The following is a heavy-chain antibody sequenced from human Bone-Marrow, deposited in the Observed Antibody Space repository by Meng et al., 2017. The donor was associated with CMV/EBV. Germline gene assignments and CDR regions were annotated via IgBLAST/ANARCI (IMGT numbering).Heavy chain of an antibody. CDR3: TRFYSAYGMDV. CDR2: ISWNSGLI. J-gene: IGHJ6*02. CDR1: GFTFDDYA. D-gene: IGHD4-11*01. V-gene: IGHV3-9*01. Sequence: GGSLRLSCAASGFTFDDYAMHWVRQGPGKGLEWVSGISWNSGLIDYADSVRGRFTISRDNAKSALYLQMNNLRAEDTALYYCTRFYSAYGMDVWGQGTAVTVSS.